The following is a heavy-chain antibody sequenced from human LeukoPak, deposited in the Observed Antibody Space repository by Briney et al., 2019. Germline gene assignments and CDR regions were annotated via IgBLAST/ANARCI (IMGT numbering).Heavy chain of an antibody. J-gene: IGHJ6*02. Sequence: GGSLRLSCAASGFTFSSYAMHWVRQAPGKGLEWVAVISYDGSNKYYADSVKGRFTISRDNSKNTLYLQMNSLRAEDTAVYYCARELLPYYYYGMDVWGQGTTVTVSS. CDR1: GFTFSSYA. D-gene: IGHD2-15*01. CDR3: ARELLPYYYYGMDV. V-gene: IGHV3-30-3*01. CDR2: ISYDGSNK.